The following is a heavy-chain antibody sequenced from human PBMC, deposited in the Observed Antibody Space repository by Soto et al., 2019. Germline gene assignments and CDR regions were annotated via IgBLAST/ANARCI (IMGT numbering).Heavy chain of an antibody. Sequence: QVQLQESGPGLVKPSETLSLTCTVSGGSVSSGSYYWTWIRQSPGKGLEWVGYIYYNGATSYNPSLKSRVTISRDTSKKQFSLKLTSVTAADTAVYYCARNDAACDIWGQGTMVSVSS. V-gene: IGHV4-61*01. CDR1: GGSVSSGSYY. CDR2: IYYNGAT. J-gene: IGHJ3*02. CDR3: ARNDAACDI.